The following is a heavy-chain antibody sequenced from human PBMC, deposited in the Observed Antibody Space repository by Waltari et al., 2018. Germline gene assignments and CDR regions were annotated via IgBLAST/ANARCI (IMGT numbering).Heavy chain of an antibody. J-gene: IGHJ1*01. CDR3: MTLPIFGLVIKNY. Sequence: EVHLTQSGAEVQKPGATVQISCKASGSSFTDQFPHWVRQAPGKGPEWIGRVDPEDGETTLAEKFEGRVTITADTSTDTAYMDLSRLRSEDTALYYCMTLPIFGLVIKNYWGQGTLVTVSS. D-gene: IGHD3-3*01. V-gene: IGHV1-69-2*01. CDR1: GSSFTDQF. CDR2: VDPEDGET.